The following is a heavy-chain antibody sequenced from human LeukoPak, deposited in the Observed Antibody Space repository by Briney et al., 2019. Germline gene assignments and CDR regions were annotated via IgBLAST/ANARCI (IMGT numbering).Heavy chain of an antibody. Sequence: GGSLRLSYAASGCTVSSNYMSWVRQAPGKGLEWVSVIYSGGSTYYADSVKGRFTISRDNSKNTLYLQMNSLRAEDTAVYYCASEYYYGSGSFSEGYWGQGTLVTVSS. V-gene: IGHV3-53*01. CDR2: IYSGGST. CDR1: GCTVSSNY. CDR3: ASEYYYGSGSFSEGY. D-gene: IGHD3-10*01. J-gene: IGHJ4*02.